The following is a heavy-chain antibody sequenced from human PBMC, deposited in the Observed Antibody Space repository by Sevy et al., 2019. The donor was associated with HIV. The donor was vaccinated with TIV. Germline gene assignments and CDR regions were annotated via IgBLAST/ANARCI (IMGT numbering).Heavy chain of an antibody. D-gene: IGHD2-2*01. CDR1: GFTFSSYA. CDR2: ISYDGSNK. V-gene: IGHV3-30-3*01. J-gene: IGHJ4*02. Sequence: EGSLRLSCAASGFTFSSYAMHWVRQAPGKGLEWVAVISYDGSNKYYADSVKGRFTISRDNSKNTLYLQMNSLRAEDTAVYYCARDSDMGYCISTSCPYYFDYWGQGTLVTVSS. CDR3: ARDSDMGYCISTSCPYYFDY.